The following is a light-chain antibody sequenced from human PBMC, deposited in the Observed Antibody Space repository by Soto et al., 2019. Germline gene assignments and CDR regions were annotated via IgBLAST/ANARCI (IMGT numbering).Light chain of an antibody. J-gene: IGLJ1*01. CDR2: DVS. CDR3: CSYAGGYIFV. CDR1: SSDVGGYKY. V-gene: IGLV2-11*01. Sequence: QSALTQPRSVSGSPGQSVTISCTGTSSDVGGYKYVSWYQQHPGKAPKVMIYDVSKRPSGVPDRFSGSKSGNTASLTISGLQAEDEADYYCCSYAGGYIFVFGSGTKVTVL.